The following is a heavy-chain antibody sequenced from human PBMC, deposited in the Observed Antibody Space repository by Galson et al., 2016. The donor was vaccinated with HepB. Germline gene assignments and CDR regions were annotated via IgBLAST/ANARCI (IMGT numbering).Heavy chain of an antibody. CDR2: IDPSDSYT. V-gene: IGHV5-10-1*01. CDR3: ARRSGVAATDYYYYCMDV. CDR1: GYSFTSYW. J-gene: IGHJ6*03. Sequence: QSGAEVKKPGESLRISCKGSGYSFTSYWITWVRQMPGKGLEWMGTIDPSDSYTNYSPSFQGHVTISADKSISTAYLQWSSLKASDTAMYYCARRSGVAATDYYYYCMDVWGKGTTVTVSS. D-gene: IGHD2-15*01.